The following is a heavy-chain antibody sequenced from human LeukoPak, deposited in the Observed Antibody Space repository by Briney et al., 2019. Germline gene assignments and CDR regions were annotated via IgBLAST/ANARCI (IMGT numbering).Heavy chain of an antibody. CDR1: GGTVSSGSYY. D-gene: IGHD3-22*01. CDR3: AKNTGGSGYSTFDY. CDR2: ITNTGGSA. V-gene: IGHV3-23*01. Sequence: ETLSLTCTVSGGTVSSGSYYWSWVRQAPGKGLEWVSSITNTGGSAYCADSVKGRFTISRDNSKNTFYLQMNSLRAEDTAVYYCAKNTGGSGYSTFDYWGQGTLVTVSS. J-gene: IGHJ4*02.